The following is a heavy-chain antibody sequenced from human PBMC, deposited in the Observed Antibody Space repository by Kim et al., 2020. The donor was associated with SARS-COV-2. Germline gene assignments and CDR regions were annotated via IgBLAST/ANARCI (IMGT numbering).Heavy chain of an antibody. V-gene: IGHV1-18*01. Sequence: ASVKVSCKASGYTFTSYGISWVRQAPGQGLEWMGWISAYNGNTNYAQKLQGRVTMTTDTSTSTAYMELRSLRSDDTAVYYCARDKIMIVVGKSDAFDIWGQGTMVTVSS. D-gene: IGHD3-22*01. CDR3: ARDKIMIVVGKSDAFDI. J-gene: IGHJ3*02. CDR1: GYTFTSYG. CDR2: ISAYNGNT.